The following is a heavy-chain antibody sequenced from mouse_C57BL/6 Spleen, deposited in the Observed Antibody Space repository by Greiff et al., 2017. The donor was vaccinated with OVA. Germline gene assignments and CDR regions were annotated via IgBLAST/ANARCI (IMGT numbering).Heavy chain of an antibody. CDR2: IYPRSGNT. Sequence: VQGVESGAELARPGASVKLSCKASGYTFTSYGISWVKQRTGQGLEWIGEIYPRSGNTYYNEKFKGKATLTADKSSSTAYMELRSLTSEDSAVYFCAYGSSSWFAYWGQGTLVTVSA. CDR1: GYTFTSYG. J-gene: IGHJ3*01. CDR3: AYGSSSWFAY. D-gene: IGHD1-1*01. V-gene: IGHV1-81*01.